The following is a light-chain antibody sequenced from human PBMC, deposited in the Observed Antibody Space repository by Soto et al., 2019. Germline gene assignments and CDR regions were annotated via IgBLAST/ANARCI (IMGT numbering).Light chain of an antibody. CDR1: SSDVGGYNY. CDR2: EVS. Sequence: QSVLTQPASVSGSPGQSITISCTGTSSDVGGYNYVSWYQRHPGKAPKLIIFEVSYRPSGISNRFSASKSGDTASLTISGLQADDEADYYCCSYTDSRTHIFGSGTKVT. CDR3: CSYTDSRTHI. V-gene: IGLV2-14*01. J-gene: IGLJ1*01.